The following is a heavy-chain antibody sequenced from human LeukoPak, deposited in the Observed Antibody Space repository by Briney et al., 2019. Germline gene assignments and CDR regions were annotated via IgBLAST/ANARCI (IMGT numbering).Heavy chain of an antibody. CDR1: GYTFISYG. CDR3: ARDQGYYGSGPNDY. V-gene: IGHV1-18*01. CDR2: ISAYNGNT. D-gene: IGHD3-10*01. Sequence: ASVKVSCKASGYTFISYGISWVRQAPGQGLEWMGWISAYNGNTNYSQKFQGRVTMTTDTSTSTAYMELRSLRSDDTAVYYCARDQGYYGSGPNDYWGQGTLVTVSS. J-gene: IGHJ4*02.